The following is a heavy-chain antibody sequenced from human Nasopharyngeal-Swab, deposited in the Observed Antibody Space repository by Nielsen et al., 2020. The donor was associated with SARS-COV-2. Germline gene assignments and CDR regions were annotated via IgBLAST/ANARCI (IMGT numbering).Heavy chain of an antibody. CDR3: ARESSIAVAGAIFDY. J-gene: IGHJ4*02. CDR1: GYTFTSYG. CDR2: ISAYNGNT. V-gene: IGHV1-18*01. Sequence: ASVKASCKASGYTFTSYGISWVRQAPGQGLEWMGWISAYNGNTNYAQKLQGRVTMTTDTSTSTAYMELRSLRSDDTAVYYCARESSIAVAGAIFDYWGQGTLVTVSS. D-gene: IGHD6-19*01.